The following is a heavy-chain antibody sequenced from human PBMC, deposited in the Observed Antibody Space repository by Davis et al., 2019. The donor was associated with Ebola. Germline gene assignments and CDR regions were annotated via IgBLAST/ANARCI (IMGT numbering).Heavy chain of an antibody. D-gene: IGHD3-9*01. CDR3: ARDDIFAFDY. J-gene: IGHJ4*02. Sequence: PGGSLRLSCAASGFTFSDYPMNWVRQAPGKGLQWVSNIRSDSSVTSYADSVKGRFTISRDNARNSLYLQMNSLRDEDTAMYFCARDDIFAFDYWGQGALVTVSS. CDR2: IRSDSSVT. V-gene: IGHV3-48*02. CDR1: GFTFSDYP.